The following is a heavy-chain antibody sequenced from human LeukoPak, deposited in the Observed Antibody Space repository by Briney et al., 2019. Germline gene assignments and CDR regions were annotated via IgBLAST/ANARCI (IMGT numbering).Heavy chain of an antibody. V-gene: IGHV4-59*01. D-gene: IGHD6-13*01. CDR3: ARDRGWYALDI. CDR1: GGSISSYY. Sequence: SETLSLTCTVSGGSISSYYWSWIRQPPGKGLEWIGYIYYSGSTNYNPSLKSRVTISVDTSKNQFSLKLSSVTAADTAVYYCARDRGWYALDIWGQGTMVTVSS. CDR2: IYYSGST. J-gene: IGHJ3*02.